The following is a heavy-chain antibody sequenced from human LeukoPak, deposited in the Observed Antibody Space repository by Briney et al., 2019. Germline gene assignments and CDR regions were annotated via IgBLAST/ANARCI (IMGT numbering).Heavy chain of an antibody. CDR2: IHPSGIT. J-gene: IGHJ4*02. V-gene: IGHV4-4*07. Sequence: SGTLSLTCTVSGASINKDYWAWIRQPAGKGLEGIGRIHPSGITHQNPSLRGRVTMSIDASKNKFSLNLSSVTAADTAVYYCARHDSARGVVFDSWGQGTLVTASS. D-gene: IGHD3-3*01. CDR3: ARHDSARGVVFDS. CDR1: GASINKDY.